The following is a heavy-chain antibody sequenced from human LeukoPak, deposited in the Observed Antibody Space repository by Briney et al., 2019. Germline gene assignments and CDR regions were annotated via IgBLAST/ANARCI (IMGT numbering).Heavy chain of an antibody. CDR3: ARVEVRPMVRGVIDY. D-gene: IGHD3-10*01. CDR1: GGSISSYY. J-gene: IGHJ4*02. CDR2: IYYSGST. V-gene: IGHV4-59*01. Sequence: PSETLSLTCTVSGGSISSYYWSWIRQPPGKGLEWIGYIYYSGSTNYNPSLKSRVTISVDTSKNQFSLKLSSVTAADTAVYYCARVEVRPMVRGVIDYWGQRTLVTVSS.